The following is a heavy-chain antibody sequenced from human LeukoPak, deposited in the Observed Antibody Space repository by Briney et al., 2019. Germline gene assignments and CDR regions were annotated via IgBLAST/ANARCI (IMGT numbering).Heavy chain of an antibody. CDR1: GGSISSYY. J-gene: IGHJ4*02. Sequence: SETLSLTCTVSGGSISSYYWSWLRQPPGKGLEWIGYIYHSGTTYYNPSLQSRVTMSVDTSKNQFSLKLSSVTAVDTAVYYCARKENVYYYFDYWGQGTLVTVSS. CDR2: IYHSGTT. V-gene: IGHV4-59*12. CDR3: ARKENVYYYFDY. D-gene: IGHD3-10*01.